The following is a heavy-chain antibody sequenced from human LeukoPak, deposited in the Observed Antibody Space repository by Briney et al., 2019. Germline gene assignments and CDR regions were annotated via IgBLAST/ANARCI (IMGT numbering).Heavy chain of an antibody. J-gene: IGHJ6*02. D-gene: IGHD3-10*01. CDR2: IYPGDSDT. CDR1: GYSFTSYW. V-gene: IGHV5-51*01. CDR3: ARHRYYGSGSPPSYGMDV. Sequence: GESLKISCKGSGYSFTSYWIGWVRQMPGKGLEWMGIIYPGDSDTRYSPSFQGQVTISADKSISTAYLQWSSLKASDTAMYYCARHRYYGSGSPPSYGMDVWGQGTTVTVSS.